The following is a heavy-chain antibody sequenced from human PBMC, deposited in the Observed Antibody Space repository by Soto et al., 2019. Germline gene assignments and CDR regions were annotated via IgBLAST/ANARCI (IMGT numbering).Heavy chain of an antibody. D-gene: IGHD6-19*01. J-gene: IGHJ6*02. CDR3: ARVEAVAGLYNYHGLDV. Sequence: QVQLVQSGAEVKKPGSSVKVSCKVSGGTFSNYAIDWVRLAPVHGLEWMGGIVPIFGTTYYTQKVQGRATIITADSTTTAYLEMSSLRSEDTAIYYCARVEAVAGLYNYHGLDVWGQGTAVTVSS. CDR1: GGTFSNYA. V-gene: IGHV1-69*05. CDR2: IVPIFGTT.